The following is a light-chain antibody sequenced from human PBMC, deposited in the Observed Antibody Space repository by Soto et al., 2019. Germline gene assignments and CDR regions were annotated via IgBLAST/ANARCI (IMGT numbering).Light chain of an antibody. CDR2: GAS. J-gene: IGKJ1*01. V-gene: IGKV3-15*01. Sequence: GMTQSPATLSVSPGERATLSCRASQSVSSNLAWYQQRPGQAPRLLIYGASTRATGIPARFSGSGSGTEFTLTISSLQSEDFAVYYCQQYNNWPPWTFGQGTKVDIK. CDR3: QQYNNWPPWT. CDR1: QSVSSN.